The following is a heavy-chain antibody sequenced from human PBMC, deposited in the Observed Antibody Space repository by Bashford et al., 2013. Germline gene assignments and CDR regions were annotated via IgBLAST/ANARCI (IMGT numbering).Heavy chain of an antibody. Sequence: SETLSLTCTVSGGSTSTSSYYWGWIRQHPGKGLEWIGYIYYSGSTYYNPSLKSRVTISVDTSKNQFSLELRSVTAADTAVYFCARAQRQFYFDSWGQGTLVTVSS. CDR1: GGSTSTSSYY. V-gene: IGHV4-31*03. CDR3: ARAQRQFYFDS. D-gene: IGHD6-25*01. CDR2: IYYSGST. J-gene: IGHJ4*02.